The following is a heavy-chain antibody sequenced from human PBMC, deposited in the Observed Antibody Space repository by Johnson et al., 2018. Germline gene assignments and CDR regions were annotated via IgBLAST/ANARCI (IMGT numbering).Heavy chain of an antibody. D-gene: IGHD6-13*01. CDR1: GFTFSSYA. J-gene: IGHJ3*02. CDR2: IPYDGSNK. V-gene: IGHV3-30-3*01. CDR3: ARDYGSSWYGDDAFGI. Sequence: QVQLVESGGGVVQPGRSLRLSCAASGFTFSSYAMHWVRQAPGKGLEWVAVIPYDGSNKYYADSVKGRFTISRDNSKNTLYLQMNSLRAEDTAVYYWARDYGSSWYGDDAFGIWGQGTMVTVSS.